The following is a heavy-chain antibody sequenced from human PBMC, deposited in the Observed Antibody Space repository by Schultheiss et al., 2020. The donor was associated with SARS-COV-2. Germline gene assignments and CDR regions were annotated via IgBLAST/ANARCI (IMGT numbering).Heavy chain of an antibody. CDR2: IYHSGST. CDR1: GGSVSSGSYY. CDR3: TRLAETMAVVVGLDY. V-gene: IGHV4-39*07. J-gene: IGHJ4*02. Sequence: SETLSLTCTVSGGSVSSGSYYWGWIRQPPGKGLEWIGEIYHSGSTNYNPSLKSRVTISVDKSKNQFSLKLSSVTAADTAVYYCTRLAETMAVVVGLDYWGQGTLVTVSS. D-gene: IGHD3-22*01.